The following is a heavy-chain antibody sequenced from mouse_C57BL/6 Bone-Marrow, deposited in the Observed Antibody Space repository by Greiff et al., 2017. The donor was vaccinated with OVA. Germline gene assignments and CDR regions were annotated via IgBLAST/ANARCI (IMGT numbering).Heavy chain of an antibody. D-gene: IGHD2-4*01. CDR1: GFTFTDYY. V-gene: IGHV7-3*01. J-gene: IGHJ4*01. CDR3: ARFYYDYFYYYAMDY. Sequence: EVKLVESGGGLVQPGGSLSLSCAASGFTFTDYYMSWVRQPPGKALEWLGFIRNKANGYTTAYSASVKGRFTISRDNSQSILYLQMNALRAEDSATYYCARFYYDYFYYYAMDYWGQGTSVTVSS. CDR2: IRNKANGYTT.